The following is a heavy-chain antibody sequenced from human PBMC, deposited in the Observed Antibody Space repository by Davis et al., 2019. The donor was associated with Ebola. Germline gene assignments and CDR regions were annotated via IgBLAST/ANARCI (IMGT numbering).Heavy chain of an antibody. CDR3: ARHSTVGAFDY. D-gene: IGHD1-26*01. J-gene: IGHJ4*02. V-gene: IGHV4-39*01. CDR2: INHSGST. Sequence: SETLSLTCTVSGGSISSSSYYWSWIRQPPGKGLEWIGEINHSGSTNYNPSLKSRVTISVDASKNQFSLKLSSVTAADTAVYYCARHSTVGAFDYWGQGTLVTVSS. CDR1: GGSISSSSYY.